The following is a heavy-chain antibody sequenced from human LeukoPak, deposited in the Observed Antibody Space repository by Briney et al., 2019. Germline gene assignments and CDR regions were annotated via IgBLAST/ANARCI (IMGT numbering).Heavy chain of an antibody. CDR3: ARERYCSSTSCYRPQQNYYYYMDV. V-gene: IGHV1-69*13. J-gene: IGHJ6*03. CDR1: GGTFSSYA. Sequence: SVKVSCKASGGTFSSYAISWVRQAPGQGLEWMGGIIPIFGTANYAQKFQGRVTITADESTGTAYMELSSLRSEDTAVYYCARERYCSSTSCYRPQQNYYYYMDVWGKGTTVTVSS. D-gene: IGHD2-2*01. CDR2: IIPIFGTA.